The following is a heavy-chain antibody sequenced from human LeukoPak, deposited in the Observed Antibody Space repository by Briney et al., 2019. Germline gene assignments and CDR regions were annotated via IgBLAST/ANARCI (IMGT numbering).Heavy chain of an antibody. D-gene: IGHD2-8*02. CDR1: GFTFSSYA. J-gene: IGHJ4*02. Sequence: GGSLRLSCAASGFTFSSYAMSWVRQAPGKGLEWVSAISGSGGSTYYADSVKGRFTISRDIAKNTLYLQMNSLRDEDTGVYYCARDWSFDYWGQGTLVTVSS. CDR3: ARDWSFDY. CDR2: ISGSGGST. V-gene: IGHV3-23*01.